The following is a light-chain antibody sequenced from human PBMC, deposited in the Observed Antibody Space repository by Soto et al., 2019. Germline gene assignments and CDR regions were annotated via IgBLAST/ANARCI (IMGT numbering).Light chain of an antibody. J-gene: IGKJ1*01. V-gene: IGKV3-20*01. CDR1: QSVTSNY. Sequence: EIVLTQSPGTLSLYPGESATLSCRASQSVTSNYIAWYQQKPGQAPRLLIYRASTRATGIPDRFSGSGSGTDFTLTINRLEPEDFAVYHCQQYGTSPWTFGQGTKVEIK. CDR2: RAS. CDR3: QQYGTSPWT.